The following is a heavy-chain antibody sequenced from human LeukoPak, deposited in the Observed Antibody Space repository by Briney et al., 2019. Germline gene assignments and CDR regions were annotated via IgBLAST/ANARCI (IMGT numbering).Heavy chain of an antibody. CDR3: ARDGASDTFDI. CDR1: GFTFSSYE. Sequence: GGSLRLSCAASGFTFSSYEMNWVRQAPGKGLEWVSYISSGGSTIYYADSVKGRFTISRDNAKNSLFLQMNSLRAEDTAVYYCARDGASDTFDIWGQGTMVTVSS. D-gene: IGHD4/OR15-4a*01. CDR2: ISSGGSTI. V-gene: IGHV3-48*03. J-gene: IGHJ3*02.